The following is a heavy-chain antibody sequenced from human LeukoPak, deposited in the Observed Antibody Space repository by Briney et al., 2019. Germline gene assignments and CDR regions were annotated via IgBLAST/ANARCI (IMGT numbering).Heavy chain of an antibody. Sequence: GGSLRLSCAASGFTFSSYAMHWVRQAPGKGLEWVAVISYDGSNKYYADSVKGRFTISRDNSKNTLYLQMNSLRAEDTAVYYCAKVFFLHYYDSSGYYPEDPFDYWGQGTLVTVSS. CDR3: AKVFFLHYYDSSGYYPEDPFDY. CDR2: ISYDGSNK. CDR1: GFTFSSYA. D-gene: IGHD3-22*01. V-gene: IGHV3-30-3*01. J-gene: IGHJ4*02.